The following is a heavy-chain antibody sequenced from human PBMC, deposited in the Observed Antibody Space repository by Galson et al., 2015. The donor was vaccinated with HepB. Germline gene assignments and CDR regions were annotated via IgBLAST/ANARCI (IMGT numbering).Heavy chain of an antibody. CDR1: GYTFTGYY. J-gene: IGHJ6*02. Sequence: SVKVSCKASGYTFTGYYMHWVRQAPGQGLEWMGWINPNSGGTNYAQKFQGWVTMTRDTSISTAYMELSRLRSDDTAVYYCARDEGGIFAGLAYYYYGMDVWGQGTTVTVSS. D-gene: IGHD3-3*01. V-gene: IGHV1-2*04. CDR3: ARDEGGIFAGLAYYYYGMDV. CDR2: INPNSGGT.